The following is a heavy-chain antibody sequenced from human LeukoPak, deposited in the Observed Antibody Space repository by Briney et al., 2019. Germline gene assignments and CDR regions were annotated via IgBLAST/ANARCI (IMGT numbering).Heavy chain of an antibody. CDR1: GGSFSGYY. CDR2: INHSGST. J-gene: IGHJ4*02. V-gene: IGHV4-34*01. D-gene: IGHD3-3*01. Sequence: SETLSLTCAVYGGSFSGYYWSWIRQPPGKGLEWIGEINHSGSTNYNPSLKSRVTISVDTSKNQFSLKLSSVTAADTAVYYCARVGAYPYYDFWSGYYNYWGQGTLVTVSS. CDR3: ARVGAYPYYDFWSGYYNY.